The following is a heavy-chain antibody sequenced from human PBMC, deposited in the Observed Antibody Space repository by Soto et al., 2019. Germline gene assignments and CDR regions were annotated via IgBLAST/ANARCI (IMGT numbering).Heavy chain of an antibody. Sequence: ASVKASCKASGYTFTNYYMHWVRQAPGQGLEWMGWMNPNSGNTGYAQKFQGRVTMTRNTSISTAYMELSSLRSEDTAVYYCARTLYGDNVDYWGQGTLVTVSS. CDR1: GYTFTNYY. J-gene: IGHJ4*02. D-gene: IGHD4-17*01. CDR2: MNPNSGNT. CDR3: ARTLYGDNVDY. V-gene: IGHV1-8*02.